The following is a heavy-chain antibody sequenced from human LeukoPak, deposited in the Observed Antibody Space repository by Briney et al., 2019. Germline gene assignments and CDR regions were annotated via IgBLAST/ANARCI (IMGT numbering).Heavy chain of an antibody. V-gene: IGHV4-59*01. D-gene: IGHD3-10*01. J-gene: IGHJ1*01. CDR1: GGSLSSYY. Sequence: SETLSLTCAVSGGSLSSYYWSWIRQPPGAGREWIGYIYYTGSTNYNPSLKSRVTISLDSSTNQFPLNLNSLTTADTAVYYCVRHYYVSGTAKGYFQHWGQGTLVTVSS. CDR3: VRHYYVSGTAKGYFQH. CDR2: IYYTGST.